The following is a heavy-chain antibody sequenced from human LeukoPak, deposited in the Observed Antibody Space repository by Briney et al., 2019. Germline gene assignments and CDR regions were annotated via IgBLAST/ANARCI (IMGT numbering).Heavy chain of an antibody. J-gene: IGHJ6*02. CDR3: ARSGSSLYYYTLDV. V-gene: IGHV3-21*01. CDR2: ISSGSTYI. CDR1: GFAFSAYN. Sequence: GGSLRLSCAASGFAFSAYNMNWVRQAPGKGLEWVSSISSGSTYIYYADSVRGRFTISRDNAKNSLYLQMSSLRAEDTAVYYCARSGSSLYYYTLDVWGQGTTVAVSS. D-gene: IGHD1-26*01.